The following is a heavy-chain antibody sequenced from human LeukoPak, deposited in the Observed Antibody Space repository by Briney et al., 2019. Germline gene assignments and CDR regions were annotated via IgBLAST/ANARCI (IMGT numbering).Heavy chain of an antibody. Sequence: SETLSLTCTVSGGSISSYYWSWIRQPPGKGLEWIGYIYYSGSTNYNPSLKSRVTISVDTSKNQFSLKLSSVTAADTAVYYCARLFIGMDVWGQGTTVTVSS. D-gene: IGHD3-3*01. CDR2: IYYSGST. CDR1: GGSISSYY. V-gene: IGHV4-59*08. J-gene: IGHJ6*02. CDR3: ARLFIGMDV.